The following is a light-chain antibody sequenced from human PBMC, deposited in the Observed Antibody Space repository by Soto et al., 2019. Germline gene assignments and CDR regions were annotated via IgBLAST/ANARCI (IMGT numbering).Light chain of an antibody. Sequence: QSVLTQPPSVSGSPGQSITVSCTGTSSDIGASNFVSWYQHLPGRAPKVIIFEATNRPSGVSDRFSGSKAGITASLTISGLQAADEAEYFCSHTASTTRIFGTGTKVTVL. V-gene: IGLV2-14*01. CDR1: SSDIGASNF. CDR3: CSHTASTTRI. J-gene: IGLJ1*01. CDR2: EAT.